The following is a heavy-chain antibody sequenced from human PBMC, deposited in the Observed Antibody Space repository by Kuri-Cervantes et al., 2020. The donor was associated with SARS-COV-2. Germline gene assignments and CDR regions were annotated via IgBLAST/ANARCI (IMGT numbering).Heavy chain of an antibody. D-gene: IGHD3-22*01. J-gene: IGHJ3*02. V-gene: IGHV3-21*01. Sequence: GGSLRLSCAASGFTFSSYNMNWVRQAPGKGLEWVSSISSGSSYIFYADSVKGRFTISRDNAKNSLYLQMNSLRAEDTAVYYCARGRTFYYDRDAFDIWGQGTMVTVSS. CDR3: ARGRTFYYDRDAFDI. CDR2: ISSGSSYI. CDR1: GFTFSSYN.